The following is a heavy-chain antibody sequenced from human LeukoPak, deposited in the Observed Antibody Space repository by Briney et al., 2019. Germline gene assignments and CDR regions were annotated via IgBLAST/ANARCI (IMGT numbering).Heavy chain of an antibody. Sequence: PSETLSLTCTVSGGSISSYYWSWIRQPPGKGLEWIGYIYYSGSTNYNPSLKSRVTISVDTSKNQFSLKLSSVTAADTAVYYCARHFVDSSGWGGAFDIWGQGTMVTVSS. CDR3: ARHFVDSSGWGGAFDI. CDR1: GGSISSYY. CDR2: IYYSGST. J-gene: IGHJ3*02. V-gene: IGHV4-59*08. D-gene: IGHD6-19*01.